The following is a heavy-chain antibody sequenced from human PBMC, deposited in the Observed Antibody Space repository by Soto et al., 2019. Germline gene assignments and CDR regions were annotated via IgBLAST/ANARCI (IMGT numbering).Heavy chain of an antibody. CDR2: IIPIFGTA. V-gene: IGHV1-69*06. J-gene: IGHJ4*02. CDR3: ARAKLDRRGFDY. Sequence: ASVNVSCKASGGTFSSYAISWVRQAPGQGLELMGGIIPIFGTANYAQKFQGRVTITAXXXXXXTXMXLXSXRSEXTAVYYCARAKLDRRGFDYWGQGTLVTVSS. D-gene: IGHD3-10*01. CDR1: GGTFSSYA.